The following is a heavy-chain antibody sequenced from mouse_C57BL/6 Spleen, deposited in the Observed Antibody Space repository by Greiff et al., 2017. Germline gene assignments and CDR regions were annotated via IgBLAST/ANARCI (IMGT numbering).Heavy chain of an antibody. Sequence: EVKLEESGPGLVKPSQSLSLTCSVTGYSITSGYYWNWIRQFPGNKLEWMGYISYDGSNNYNPSLKNRISITRDTSKNQFFLKLNSVTTEDTATYYCASGTGYWYCDVWGTGTTVTVSS. J-gene: IGHJ1*03. CDR2: ISYDGSN. V-gene: IGHV3-6*01. CDR1: GYSITSGYY. D-gene: IGHD4-1*01. CDR3: ASGTGYWYCDV.